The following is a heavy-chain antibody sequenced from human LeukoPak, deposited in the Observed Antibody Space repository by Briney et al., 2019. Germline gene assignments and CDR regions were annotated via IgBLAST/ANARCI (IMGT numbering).Heavy chain of an antibody. D-gene: IGHD5-18*01. CDR3: ARSVDTAMVTPFDY. CDR1: GFTVSSNY. J-gene: IGHJ4*02. CDR2: IYSGGST. Sequence: GGSLRLSCAASGFTVSSNYMSWVRQAPGKGLEWVSIIYSGGSTYYADSVRGRFTISRDNSKNTLYLLMNSLRAEDTAVYYCARSVDTAMVTPFDYWGQGTLVTVSS. V-gene: IGHV3-66*01.